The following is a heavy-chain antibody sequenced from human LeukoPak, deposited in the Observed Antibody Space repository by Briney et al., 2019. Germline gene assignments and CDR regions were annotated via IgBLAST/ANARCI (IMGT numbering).Heavy chain of an antibody. V-gene: IGHV1-2*02. CDR2: FNPNSGGT. J-gene: IGHJ4*02. CDR3: ATGFRVAAEEGDLGG. D-gene: IGHD2-15*01. CDR1: GYTFTDYY. Sequence: ASVKVSCKASGYTFTDYYMHWVRQAPGQGLEWMGWFNPNSGGTSYAQKFQGRVTMTSDTSISTAYMELSSLRSEDTAVYYCATGFRVAAEEGDLGGWGQGTLVTVSS.